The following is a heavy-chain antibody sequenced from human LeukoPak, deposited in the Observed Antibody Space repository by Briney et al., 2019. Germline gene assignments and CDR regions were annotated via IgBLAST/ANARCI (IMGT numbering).Heavy chain of an antibody. CDR3: AREAAGYYDSSGYYFDY. V-gene: IGHV4-31*03. D-gene: IGHD3-22*01. J-gene: IGHJ4*02. CDR2: IYYSGST. CDR1: GGSISSGGYY. Sequence: SETLYLTCTVSGGSISSGGYYWSWIRQHPGKGLEWIGYIYYSGSTYYNPSLKSRVTISVDTSKNQFSLKLSSVTAADTAVYYCAREAAGYYDSSGYYFDYWGQGTLVTVSS.